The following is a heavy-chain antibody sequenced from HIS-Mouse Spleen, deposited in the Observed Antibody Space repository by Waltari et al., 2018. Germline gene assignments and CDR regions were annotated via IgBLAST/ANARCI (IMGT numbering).Heavy chain of an antibody. CDR3: AREIPYSSSWYDWYFDL. CDR1: GGSISSSSYY. CDR2: IYYSGGS. D-gene: IGHD6-13*01. Sequence: QLQLQESGPGLVKPSETLSLTCTVSGGSISSSSYYWGWIRQPPGKGLGWVGSIYYSGGSYYTPSLKSRVTITVDTSKNQFSLKLSSVNAADTAVYYCAREIPYSSSWYDWYFDLWGRGTLVTVSS. J-gene: IGHJ2*01. V-gene: IGHV4-39*07.